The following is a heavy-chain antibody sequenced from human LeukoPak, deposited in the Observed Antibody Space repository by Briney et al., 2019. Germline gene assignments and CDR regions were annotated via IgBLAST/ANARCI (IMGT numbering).Heavy chain of an antibody. CDR2: ISGSGGST. CDR1: GFTFSSYA. Sequence: PGGSLRLSCAASGFTFSSYAMSWVRQAPGKGLEWVSAISGSGGSTYYADSVKGRFTISRDNSKNTLYLQMNSLRAEDTAVYYCAKTDSNYDRYYYYYMDVWGKGTTVTVSS. D-gene: IGHD4-11*01. J-gene: IGHJ6*03. V-gene: IGHV3-23*01. CDR3: AKTDSNYDRYYYYYMDV.